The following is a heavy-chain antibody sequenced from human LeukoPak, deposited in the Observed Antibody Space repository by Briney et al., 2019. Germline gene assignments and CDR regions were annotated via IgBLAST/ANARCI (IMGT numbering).Heavy chain of an antibody. J-gene: IGHJ4*02. V-gene: IGHV4-59*01. D-gene: IGHD3-22*01. Sequence: SETLSLTCTVSGGSISSYYWSWIRQPPGKGLEWIGCIYYSGYTNYNPSLKSRVTISVDTSKNQFSLKLSSVTAADTAVYYCARSPLLPPLYYYDSSAYFDYWGQGTLVTVSS. CDR1: GGSISSYY. CDR2: IYYSGYT. CDR3: ARSPLLPPLYYYDSSAYFDY.